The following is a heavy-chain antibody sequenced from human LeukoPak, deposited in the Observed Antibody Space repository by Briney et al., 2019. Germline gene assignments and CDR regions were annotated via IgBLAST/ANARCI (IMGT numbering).Heavy chain of an antibody. Sequence: GASVKVSCKASGYTFTGYYMHWVRQAPGQGLEWMGWISAYNGNTNYAQKLQGRVTMTTDTSTSTAYMELRSLRSDDTAVYYCARDWDSSSWYAYYYYGMDVWGQGTTVTVSS. CDR3: ARDWDSSSWYAYYYYGMDV. V-gene: IGHV1-18*04. CDR2: ISAYNGNT. D-gene: IGHD6-13*01. CDR1: GYTFTGYY. J-gene: IGHJ6*02.